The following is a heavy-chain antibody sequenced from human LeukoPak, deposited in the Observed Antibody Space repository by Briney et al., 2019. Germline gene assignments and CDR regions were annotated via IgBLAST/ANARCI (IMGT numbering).Heavy chain of an antibody. CDR1: GYTFTSYA. CDR2: IIPIFGTA. D-gene: IGHD3-10*01. J-gene: IGHJ4*02. CDR3: AVTKELWFGELND. Sequence: GASVKVSCKASGYTFTSYAISWVRQAPGQGLEWMGGIIPIFGTANYAQKFQGRVTITADESTSTAYMELSSLRSEDTAVYYCAVTKELWFGELNDWGQGTLVTVSS. V-gene: IGHV1-69*13.